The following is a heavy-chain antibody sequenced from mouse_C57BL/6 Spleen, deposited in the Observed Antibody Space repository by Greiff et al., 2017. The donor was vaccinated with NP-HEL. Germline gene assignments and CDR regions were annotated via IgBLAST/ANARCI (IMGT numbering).Heavy chain of an antibody. CDR2: ISDGGSYT. CDR3: ARDRGTTTLYYFDY. V-gene: IGHV5-4*01. CDR1: GFTFSSYA. D-gene: IGHD1-1*01. Sequence: EVHLVESGGGLVKPGGSLKLSCAASGFTFSSYAMSWVRQTPEKRLEWVATISDGGSYTYYPDNVKGRFTISRDNAKNNLYLQMSQLKSEDTAMYYCARDRGTTTLYYFDYWGQGTTRTVSS. J-gene: IGHJ2*01.